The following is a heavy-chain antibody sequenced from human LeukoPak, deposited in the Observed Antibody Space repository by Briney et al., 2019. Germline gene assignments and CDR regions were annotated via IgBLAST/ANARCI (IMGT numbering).Heavy chain of an antibody. V-gene: IGHV1-69*04. CDR1: GGTFSSYA. CDR2: IIPILGIA. Sequence: SVKVSCKASGGTFSSYAISWVRQAPGQGLEWMGRIIPILGIANYAQKFQGRVTITADKSTSTAYMELSSLRSEDTAVYYCARGERYSSSFDYWGQGTLVTVSS. CDR3: ARGERYSSSFDY. J-gene: IGHJ4*02. D-gene: IGHD6-13*01.